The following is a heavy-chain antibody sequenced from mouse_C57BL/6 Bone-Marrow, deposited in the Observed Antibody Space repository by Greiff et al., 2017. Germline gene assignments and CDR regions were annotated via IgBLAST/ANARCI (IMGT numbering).Heavy chain of an antibody. J-gene: IGHJ2*01. CDR3: AILSLLRPYYFDY. CDR2: IHPSDSDT. D-gene: IGHD1-1*01. V-gene: IGHV1-74*01. CDR1: GYTFTSYW. Sequence: QVQLQQPRAELVKPGASVKVSCKASGYTFTSYWMHWVKQRPGQGLEWIGRIHPSDSDTNYNQKFKGKATLTVDKSSSTAYMQLSSLTSEDSAVYYCAILSLLRPYYFDYWGQGTTLTVSS.